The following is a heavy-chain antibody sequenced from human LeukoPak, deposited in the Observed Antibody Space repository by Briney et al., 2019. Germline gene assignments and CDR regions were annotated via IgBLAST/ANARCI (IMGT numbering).Heavy chain of an antibody. D-gene: IGHD3-3*01. J-gene: IGHJ4*02. Sequence: ASVKVSCKASGYTFTNYYMHWVRQAPGQGLEWMGIINPNGGSTNYAQKFQGRVTMTRDTSTSTVYMELSSLRSEDTAVYYCARDFLYDFWSGYWSYFEYWGQGTLVTVSS. V-gene: IGHV1-46*01. CDR2: INPNGGST. CDR3: ARDFLYDFWSGYWSYFEY. CDR1: GYTFTNYY.